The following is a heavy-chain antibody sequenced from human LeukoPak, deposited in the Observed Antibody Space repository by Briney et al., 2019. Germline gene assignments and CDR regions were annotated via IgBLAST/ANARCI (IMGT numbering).Heavy chain of an antibody. J-gene: IGHJ4*02. D-gene: IGHD3-22*01. Sequence: GGSLRLSCAASGFTFSSYSMNWVRQAPGKGLEWVSSISSSSSYIYYADSVKGRFTISRDNAKNSLYLQMNSLRAEDTAVYYCARVSHYYDSSGYRQYYLDYWGQGTLVTVSS. CDR3: ARVSHYYDSSGYRQYYLDY. CDR2: ISSSSSYI. V-gene: IGHV3-21*01. CDR1: GFTFSSYS.